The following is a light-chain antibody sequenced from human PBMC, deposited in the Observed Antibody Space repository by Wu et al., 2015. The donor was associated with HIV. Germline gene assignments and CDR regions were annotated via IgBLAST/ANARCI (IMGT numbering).Light chain of an antibody. CDR1: QSVGSSF. CDR2: DTS. Sequence: ENVLTQSPGTLSLSPGERATLSCRASQSVGSSFLAWYQQKPGQAPRLLIYDTSSRATGIPDRLSGSGSGTDFTLTISRLEPEDFAVYYCQQYGTSVLYSFGQGTKLEIK. CDR3: QQYGTSVLYS. V-gene: IGKV3-20*01. J-gene: IGKJ2*03.